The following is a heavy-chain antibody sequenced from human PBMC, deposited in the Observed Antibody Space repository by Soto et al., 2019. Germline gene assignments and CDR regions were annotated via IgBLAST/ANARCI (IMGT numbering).Heavy chain of an antibody. CDR2: ISAYNGNT. CDR1: GYTFTSYS. J-gene: IGHJ5*02. Sequence: QVQLVQSGAEVKKPGASVKVSCKASGYTFTSYSISWVRQAPGQGLEWMGWISAYNGNTNYAQKLQGRVTMTTDTSTSTAYMELRSLRSDDTAVYSCARLRIAVAATGWFDPWGEGTLVTVSS. CDR3: ARLRIAVAATGWFDP. D-gene: IGHD6-19*01. V-gene: IGHV1-18*01.